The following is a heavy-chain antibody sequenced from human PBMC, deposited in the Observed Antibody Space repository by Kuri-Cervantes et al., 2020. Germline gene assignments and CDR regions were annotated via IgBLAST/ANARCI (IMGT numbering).Heavy chain of an antibody. J-gene: IGHJ3*02. CDR2: ISYDGSNK. D-gene: IGHD1-26*01. CDR3: AMRSGSYWGDAFDI. V-gene: IGHV3-30*14. Sequence: GESLKISCAASGFTFSSYAMHWVRQAPGKGLEWVAVISYDGSNKYYADSVKGRFTISRDNSKNTLYLQMNSLRAEDTAVYYCAMRSGSYWGDAFDIWGQGTMVTVSS. CDR1: GFTFSSYA.